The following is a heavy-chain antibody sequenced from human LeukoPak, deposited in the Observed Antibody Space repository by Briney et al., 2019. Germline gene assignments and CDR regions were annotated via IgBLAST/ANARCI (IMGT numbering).Heavy chain of an antibody. CDR1: GGSTSNSF. J-gene: IGHJ4*02. D-gene: IGHD2-15*01. Sequence: SETLSLTCTVSGGSTSNSFWCWIRQPAGKGLEWIGRIYTDGSTNSNPSLRSRLTMSLDTSNNQVSLKLTSVTAADTAVYFCARATGGCGGTCAFDYWGQGTLVTVSS. CDR3: ARATGGCGGTCAFDY. CDR2: IYTDGST. V-gene: IGHV4-4*07.